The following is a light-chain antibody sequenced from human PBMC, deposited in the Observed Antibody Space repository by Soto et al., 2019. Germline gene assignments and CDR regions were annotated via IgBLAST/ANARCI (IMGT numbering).Light chain of an antibody. CDR3: QQYYSTPPYT. CDR1: QSVLYSSNNKNY. V-gene: IGKV4-1*01. CDR2: WAS. J-gene: IGKJ1*01. Sequence: DIVMTQSPDSLAVSLGERATINCKSSQSVLYSSNNKNYLAWYQQKPGQPPKLLIYWASTRESGVPDRFSGSGSGTDFTLTISSLQAEDVAVYYCQQYYSTPPYTFGQGTNVEIK.